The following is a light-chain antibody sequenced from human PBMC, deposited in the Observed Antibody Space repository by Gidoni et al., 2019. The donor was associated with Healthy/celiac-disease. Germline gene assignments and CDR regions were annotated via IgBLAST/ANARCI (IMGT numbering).Light chain of an antibody. CDR1: QSVSSSY. CDR2: GAS. J-gene: IGKJ1*01. CDR3: QQYSSSPWT. V-gene: IGKV3-20*01. Sequence: IVLTQSPGTLSLSPGERATLSCRASQSVSSSYLAWYQQKPGQAPRLLIYGASSRATGIPDRFSGSGSGTEFTLTISRLEPEDFAVYYCQQYSSSPWTFGQGTKVEIK.